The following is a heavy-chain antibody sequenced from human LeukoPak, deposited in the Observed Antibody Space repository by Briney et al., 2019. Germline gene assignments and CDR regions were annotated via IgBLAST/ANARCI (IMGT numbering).Heavy chain of an antibody. CDR2: IILIFGTA. D-gene: IGHD3-22*01. J-gene: IGHJ4*02. CDR1: GGTFSSYA. CDR3: ATHYYDSSGYFDY. V-gene: IGHV1-69*05. Sequence: ASVKVSCKASGGTFSSYAISWVRQAPGQGLEWMGGIILIFGTANYAQKFQGRVTITTDESTSTAYMELSSLRSEDTAVYYCATHYYDSSGYFDYWGQGTLVTVSS.